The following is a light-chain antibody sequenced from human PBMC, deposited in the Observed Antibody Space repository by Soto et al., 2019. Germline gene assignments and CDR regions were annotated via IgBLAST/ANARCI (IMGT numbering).Light chain of an antibody. CDR3: SAWDYNRSCLYV. J-gene: IGLJ1*01. CDR1: ASTIGRNY. V-gene: IGLV1-47*01. Sequence: QSVLTQSPSASGTPGQRVTISCSGSASTIGRNYVYWYQQLPGTAPKLLIYRNSQRPSGVPDRFSGSKSGTSASLAISGLRSEDEAEYYCSAWDYNRSCLYVFGAGTKVTVL. CDR2: RNS.